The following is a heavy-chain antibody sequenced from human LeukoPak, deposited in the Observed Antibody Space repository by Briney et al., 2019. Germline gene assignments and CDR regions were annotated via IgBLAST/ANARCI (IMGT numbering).Heavy chain of an antibody. D-gene: IGHD5-24*01. CDR3: ARDPKRKVFDY. CDR2: IYYSGST. V-gene: IGHV4-39*07. Sequence: PSETLSLTCTVSGGSISSSSYYWGWIRQPPGKGLEWIGSIYYSGSTYYNPSLKSRVTISVDTSKNQFSLKLSSVTAADTAVYYCARDPKRKVFDYWGQGTLVTVSS. CDR1: GGSISSSSYY. J-gene: IGHJ4*02.